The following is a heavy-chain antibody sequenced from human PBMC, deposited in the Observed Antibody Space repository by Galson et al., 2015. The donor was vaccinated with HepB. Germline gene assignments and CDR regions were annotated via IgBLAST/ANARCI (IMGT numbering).Heavy chain of an antibody. J-gene: IGHJ5*02. Sequence: SVKVSCKVSGYTLTELSMHWVRQAPGKGLEWMGGFDPEDGETIYAQKFQGRVTMTEDTSTDTAYMELSSLRSEDTAVYYCATDRGSSSTVANNWFDPWGQGTLVTVSS. CDR3: ATDRGSSSTVANNWFDP. D-gene: IGHD6-13*01. CDR1: GYTLTELS. CDR2: FDPEDGET. V-gene: IGHV1-24*01.